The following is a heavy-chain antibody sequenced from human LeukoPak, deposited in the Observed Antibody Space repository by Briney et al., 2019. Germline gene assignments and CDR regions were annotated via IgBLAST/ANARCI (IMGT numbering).Heavy chain of an antibody. V-gene: IGHV3-30*19. CDR3: ARDQGYYDSSGPFDI. J-gene: IGHJ3*02. D-gene: IGHD3-22*01. CDR2: ISYDGSNK. Sequence: GGSLRLSCEAAGFAFSSYSMHWVRHAPGKGLEWVAVISYDGSNKYYADSVKGRFTISRDNSKNTLYLQMNSLRAEDTAVYYCARDQGYYDSSGPFDIWGQGTMVTVSS. CDR1: GFAFSSYS.